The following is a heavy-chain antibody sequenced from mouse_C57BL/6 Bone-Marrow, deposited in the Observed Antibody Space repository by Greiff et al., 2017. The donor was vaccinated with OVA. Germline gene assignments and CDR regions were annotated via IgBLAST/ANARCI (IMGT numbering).Heavy chain of an antibody. Sequence: DVKLVESGGGLVKPGGSLKLSCAASGFTFSSYAMSWVRQTPEKRLEWVATISDGGSYTYYPDNVKGRFTISRDNAKNNLYLQMSHLKSEDTAMYYCAREDYDYVLFAYWGQGTLVTVSA. CDR2: ISDGGSYT. V-gene: IGHV5-4*01. D-gene: IGHD2-4*01. CDR3: AREDYDYVLFAY. CDR1: GFTFSSYA. J-gene: IGHJ3*01.